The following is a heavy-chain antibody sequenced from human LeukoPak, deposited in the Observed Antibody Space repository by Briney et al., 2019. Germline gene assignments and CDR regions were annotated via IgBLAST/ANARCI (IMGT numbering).Heavy chain of an antibody. J-gene: IGHJ5*02. D-gene: IGHD3-10*01. V-gene: IGHV4-39*01. CDR2: IYYSGST. Sequence: SETLSLTCTVSGGSISSSSYYWGWIRQPPGKGLEWIGSIYYSGSTYYNPSLKSRVTISVDTSKNQFSLKLSSVTAADTAVYYCARLPMVRANLGFDPWGQGTLVTVSS. CDR3: ARLPMVRANLGFDP. CDR1: GGSISSSSYY.